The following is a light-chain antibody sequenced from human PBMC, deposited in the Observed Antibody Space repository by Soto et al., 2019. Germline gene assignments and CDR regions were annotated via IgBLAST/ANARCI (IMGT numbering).Light chain of an antibody. CDR2: DVS. Sequence: DVQMTQSPSSLSASVGDRVTITCRASQSISSFLNWYQQRPGTAPKLLIYDVSNLETGVPSRFSGSGSGTHFSLTISSLQPEDVATYYCQHYDHLPPLTFGGGTRVQIK. CDR1: QSISSF. V-gene: IGKV1-33*01. CDR3: QHYDHLPPLT. J-gene: IGKJ4*01.